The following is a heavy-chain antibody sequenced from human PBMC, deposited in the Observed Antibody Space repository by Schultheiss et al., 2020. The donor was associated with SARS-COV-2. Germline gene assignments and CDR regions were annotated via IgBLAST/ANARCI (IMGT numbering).Heavy chain of an antibody. D-gene: IGHD4-17*01. Sequence: SETLSLTCTVSGGSISSYYWSWIRQPPGKGLEWIGYIYYSGSTNYNPSLKSRVTISVDTSKNQFSLKLSSVTAADTAVYYCASSRGDYPPYWYFDLWGRGTLVTVSS. CDR2: IYYSGST. CDR3: ASSRGDYPPYWYFDL. J-gene: IGHJ2*01. V-gene: IGHV4-59*08. CDR1: GGSISSYY.